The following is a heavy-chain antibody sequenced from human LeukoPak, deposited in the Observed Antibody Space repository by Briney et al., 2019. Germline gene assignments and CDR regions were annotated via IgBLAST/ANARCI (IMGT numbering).Heavy chain of an antibody. CDR2: ISKKTAI. CDR3: ARGTYYSGSGPGSWFDP. V-gene: IGHV3-11*01. J-gene: IGHJ5*02. CDR1: GFSVSDYY. D-gene: IGHD3-10*01. Sequence: DPGGSLRLSCAASGFSVSDYYMIWIRQSPGKGLEWVSHISKKTAIEYADSVKGRFTISRDNANNLLLLQMDSLRPEDTGVYYCARGTYYSGSGPGSWFDPWGHGTPVTVSS.